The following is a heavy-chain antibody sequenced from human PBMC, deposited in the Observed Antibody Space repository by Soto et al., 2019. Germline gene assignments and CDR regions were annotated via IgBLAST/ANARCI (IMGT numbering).Heavy chain of an antibody. CDR3: AKASARYYDSSGYPTTIDY. CDR1: GFTFSSYA. V-gene: IGHV3-23*01. CDR2: ISGSGGST. J-gene: IGHJ4*02. Sequence: GGSLRLSCAASGFTFSSYAMSWVRQAPGKGLEWVSAISGSGGSTYYADSVKGRFTISRDNSKNTLYLQMNSLRAEDTAVYYCAKASARYYDSSGYPTTIDYWGQGTLVTVSS. D-gene: IGHD3-22*01.